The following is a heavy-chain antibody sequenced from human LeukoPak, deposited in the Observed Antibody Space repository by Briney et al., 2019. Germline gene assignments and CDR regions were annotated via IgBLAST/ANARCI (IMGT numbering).Heavy chain of an antibody. D-gene: IGHD4-17*01. J-gene: IGHJ4*02. V-gene: IGHV3-21*01. CDR1: GFTFSSYS. Sequence: GGSLRLSCAASGFTFSSYSMNWVRQAPGKGLEWVSSISSSSSYIYYADSVKGRFTISRDNAKNSLYLQMNSLRAEDTAVYYCARSPNDYGDYFDCWGQGTLVTVSS. CDR3: ARSPNDYGDYFDC. CDR2: ISSSSSYI.